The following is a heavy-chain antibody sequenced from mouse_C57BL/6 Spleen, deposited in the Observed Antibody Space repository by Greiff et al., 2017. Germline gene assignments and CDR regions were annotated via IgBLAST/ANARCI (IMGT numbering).Heavy chain of an antibody. J-gene: IGHJ4*01. CDR3: ARRFHYYSSSSYYYALDY. CDR2: IDPSGSGT. CDR1: GYTFTSYW. V-gene: IGHV1-52*01. D-gene: IGHD1-1*01. Sequence: QVQLQQPGAELVRPGSSVKLSCKASGYTFTSYWLHWVKQRPIQGLEWIGNIDPSGSGTHYNQKFKDKATLTVDKSSSTAYMQLSSLTSEDSAVYYCARRFHYYSSSSYYYALDYWGQGTSVTVSS.